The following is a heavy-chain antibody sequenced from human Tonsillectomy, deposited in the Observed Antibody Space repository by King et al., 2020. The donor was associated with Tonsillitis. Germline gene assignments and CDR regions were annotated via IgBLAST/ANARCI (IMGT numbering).Heavy chain of an antibody. CDR2: INGNSGGT. CDR3: AREERGGFFDF. D-gene: IGHD3-16*01. CDR1: GYTFTDYY. V-gene: IGHV1-2*02. Sequence: VQLVQSGTEVKKPGASVKVSCKASGYTFTDYYTHWVQQAPGQGLEWMGCINGNSGGTSRSQTFQGRVTMTRDTSISTAYMELSGLTSDDTAVYYCAREERGGFFDFWGQGTLVTVSA. J-gene: IGHJ4*02.